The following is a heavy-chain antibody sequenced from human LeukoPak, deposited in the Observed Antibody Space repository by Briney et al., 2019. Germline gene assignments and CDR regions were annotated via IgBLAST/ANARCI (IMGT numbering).Heavy chain of an antibody. CDR1: RFTFSSYA. V-gene: IGHV3-23*01. CDR3: AKPPWYRAGWFIDY. CDR2: VSGNGAGT. J-gene: IGHJ4*02. D-gene: IGHD1-26*01. Sequence: PGGSLRLSCAASRFTFSSYAMSWVRQAPGKGLEWVSGVSGNGAGTYYADSVKGRFTISRDNSKNMLYLQINSLRAEDTAVYYCAKPPWYRAGWFIDYWGQGPLVTVSS.